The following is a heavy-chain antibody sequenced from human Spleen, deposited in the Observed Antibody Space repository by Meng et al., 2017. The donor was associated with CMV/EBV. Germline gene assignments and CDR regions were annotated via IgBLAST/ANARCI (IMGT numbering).Heavy chain of an antibody. Sequence: SGFRFSSYNINWVRQAPGKGLEWVSSISAGSSFINYADSPKGRFTVSRDNANKLVFLQMSSLRAEDTAVYYCARWLDTTIGAGYLDLWGQGSLVTVSS. CDR3: ARWLDTTIGAGYLDL. J-gene: IGHJ5*02. D-gene: IGHD5-18*01. CDR2: ISAGSSFI. CDR1: GFRFSSYN. V-gene: IGHV3-21*01.